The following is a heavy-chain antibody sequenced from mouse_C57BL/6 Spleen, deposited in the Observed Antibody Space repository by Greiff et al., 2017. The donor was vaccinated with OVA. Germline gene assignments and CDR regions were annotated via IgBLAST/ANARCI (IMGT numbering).Heavy chain of an antibody. J-gene: IGHJ1*03. CDR2: IYPSDSET. D-gene: IGHD1-1*01. CDR1: GYTFTSYW. Sequence: QVQLQQPGAELVRPGSSVKLSCKASGYTFTSYWMHWVKQRPGQGLEWIGNIYPSDSETHYNQKFKDKATLTVDKSSSTAYMQLSSLTSEDSAVYYCAREASRSDWYFDVWGTGTTVTVSS. V-gene: IGHV1-61*01. CDR3: AREASRSDWYFDV.